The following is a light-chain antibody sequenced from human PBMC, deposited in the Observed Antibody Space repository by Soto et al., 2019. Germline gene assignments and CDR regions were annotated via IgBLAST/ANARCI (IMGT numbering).Light chain of an antibody. V-gene: IGKV3-11*01. Sequence: EIVLTQSPATLSLSPGERATLSCRASQSVSSYLAWYQQKPCQAPRLLIYDASNRATGIPARFSGSGSGTDFTLTISSLEPEDFAVYYCQQRGNWPLTFGGGTKVEIK. CDR2: DAS. J-gene: IGKJ4*01. CDR3: QQRGNWPLT. CDR1: QSVSSY.